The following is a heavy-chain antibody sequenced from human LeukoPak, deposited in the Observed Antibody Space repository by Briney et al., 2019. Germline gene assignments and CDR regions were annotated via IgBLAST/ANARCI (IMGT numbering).Heavy chain of an antibody. D-gene: IGHD3-22*01. CDR1: GFTFSTSA. J-gene: IGHJ4*02. CDR3: ASQIVVVNDY. V-gene: IGHV3-21*06. Sequence: GGSLRLSCAASGFTFSTSAMNWVRQAPEKGLEWVSSINNVRSHIYYADSVRGRFTISRDNANNVLYLQMNSLRAEDTAVYYCASQIVVVNDYWGQGTLVTVSS. CDR2: INNVRSHI.